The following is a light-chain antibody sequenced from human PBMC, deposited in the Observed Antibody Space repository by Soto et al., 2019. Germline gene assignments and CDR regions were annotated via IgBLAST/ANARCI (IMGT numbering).Light chain of an antibody. CDR1: QSVNSR. V-gene: IGKV1-5*03. CDR3: QHYNSYSEA. J-gene: IGKJ1*01. Sequence: DIQMTQSPSTLSASVGDRVTITCRASQSVNSRLAWYQQKPGKAPNLLIYKASTLKSGVPSRFSGSGSGTEFTLTISSLQPDDFATYYCQHYNSYSEAFGQGTKVDIK. CDR2: KAS.